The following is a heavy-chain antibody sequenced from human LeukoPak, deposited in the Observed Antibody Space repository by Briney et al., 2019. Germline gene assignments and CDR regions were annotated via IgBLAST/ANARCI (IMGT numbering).Heavy chain of an antibody. CDR2: ISAYNGNT. J-gene: IGHJ6*02. CDR3: ARVDALYYYYYGMDA. CDR1: GYTFTSYG. Sequence: ASVKVSCKVSGYTFTSYGISWVRQAPGQGLEWMGWISAYNGNTNYAQKLQGRVTMTTDTPTSTAYMELRSLRSDDTAVYYCARVDALYYYYYGMDAWGQGTTVTVSS. V-gene: IGHV1-18*01. D-gene: IGHD3/OR15-3a*01.